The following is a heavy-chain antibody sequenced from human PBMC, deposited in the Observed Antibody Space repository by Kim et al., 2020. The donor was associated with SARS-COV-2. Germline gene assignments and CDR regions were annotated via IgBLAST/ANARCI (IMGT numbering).Heavy chain of an antibody. CDR3: ANTYGSGSYWFDP. D-gene: IGHD3-10*01. J-gene: IGHJ5*02. Sequence: YADSVKGRFTISRDNSKNTLYLQMNSLRAEDTAVYYCANTYGSGSYWFDPWGQGTLVTVSS. V-gene: IGHV3-23*01.